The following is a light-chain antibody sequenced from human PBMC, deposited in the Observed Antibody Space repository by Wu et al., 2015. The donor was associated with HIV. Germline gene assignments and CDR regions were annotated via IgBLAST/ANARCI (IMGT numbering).Light chain of an antibody. V-gene: IGKV3-20*01. CDR1: QSVSSSS. CDR2: GAS. J-gene: IGKJ2*01. CDR3: QHYGSSPYT. Sequence: EIVLTQSPDILSLSPGERATLSCRASQSVSSSSLAWYQHKPGQAPRLLIYGASSRATDIPDRFSGSGSGTDFTLTISRLEPEDFAVYYCQHYGSSPYTFGQGTKLEIK.